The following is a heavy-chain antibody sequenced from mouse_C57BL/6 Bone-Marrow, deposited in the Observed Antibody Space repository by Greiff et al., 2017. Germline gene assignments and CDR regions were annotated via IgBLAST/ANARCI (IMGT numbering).Heavy chain of an antibody. J-gene: IGHJ1*03. CDR3: ARARLRYWYFDV. CDR2: ISAGGSYT. CDR1: GFTFSSYS. Sequence: EVNVVESGGGLVKPGGSLKLSCAASGFTFSSYSLSWVRQTPEKRLEWVATISAGGSYTYYPDNVKGRFTISRDNAKNNLYLQMSHLKSEDTAMYYCARARLRYWYFDVWGTGTTVTVSS. V-gene: IGHV5-4*03. D-gene: IGHD2-4*01.